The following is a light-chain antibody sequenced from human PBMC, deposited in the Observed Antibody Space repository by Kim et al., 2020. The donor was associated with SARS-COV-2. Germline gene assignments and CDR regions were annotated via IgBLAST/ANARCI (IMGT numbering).Light chain of an antibody. CDR1: QGVSSW. Sequence: GAGGDTVTITGQASQGVSSWLAWLQPKPRKAPKLLIYAASSLQSGVPSRFSGSGSGTDCTLTISSLPPEEFATFFCQQANSFPRTFGGGTKVDIK. CDR3: QQANSFPRT. CDR2: AAS. V-gene: IGKV1-12*01. J-gene: IGKJ4*01.